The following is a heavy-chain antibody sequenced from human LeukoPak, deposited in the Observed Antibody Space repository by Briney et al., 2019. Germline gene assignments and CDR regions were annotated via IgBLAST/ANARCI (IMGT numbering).Heavy chain of an antibody. D-gene: IGHD3-22*01. CDR2: MNPSGST. CDR3: ARGRQDDTMIVVVMTAVSYYLDV. Sequence: SETLSLTCAVYGGSFSGYYWTWIRQTPEKGLEWIGEMNPSGSTNYNPSLKSRVTISVDTSKNQFSLELGSVTAADTAVYYCARGRQDDTMIVVVMTAVSYYLDVWGKGTTVTVS. CDR1: GGSFSGYY. V-gene: IGHV4-34*01. J-gene: IGHJ6*03.